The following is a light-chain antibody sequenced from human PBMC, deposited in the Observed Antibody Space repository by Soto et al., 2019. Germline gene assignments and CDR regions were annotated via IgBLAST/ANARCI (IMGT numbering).Light chain of an antibody. V-gene: IGLV1-51*02. Sequence: QSVLTQPPPVSAAPGQKVTISCSGSSSNIGNNYVSWYQQLPGTAPKLLIYENNKRPSGIPDRFSGSKSGTSATLGITGLQTGDEADYYCGTWDSSLSDVFGTGTKLTVL. CDR1: SSNIGNNY. J-gene: IGLJ1*01. CDR3: GTWDSSLSDV. CDR2: ENN.